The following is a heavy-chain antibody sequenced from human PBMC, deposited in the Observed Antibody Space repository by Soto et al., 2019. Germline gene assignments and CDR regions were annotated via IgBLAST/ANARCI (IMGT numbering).Heavy chain of an antibody. CDR1: GGSISSSSYY. D-gene: IGHD3-10*01. V-gene: IGHV4-39*01. Sequence: QLQLQESGPGLVKPSETLSLTCTVSGGSISSSSYYWGWIRQPPGKGLEWIGSIYYSGSTYYNPSLKRRVTISVDTSKNQFSLKLSSVTAADTAVYYCARGRITMVRGGEQTFDYWGQGTLVTVSS. CDR2: IYYSGST. J-gene: IGHJ4*02. CDR3: ARGRITMVRGGEQTFDY.